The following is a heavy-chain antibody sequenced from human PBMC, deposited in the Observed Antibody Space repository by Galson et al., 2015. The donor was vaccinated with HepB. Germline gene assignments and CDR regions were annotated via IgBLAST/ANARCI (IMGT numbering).Heavy chain of an antibody. CDR3: ATDQWLLLFDSAFGAFDI. Sequence: SLRLSCAASGFTFSNAWMSWVRQAPGQGLEWVGRIKSKTDGGTTDYAALVKGRFTISRDDSKNTLYLHMNSLKTEDTAVYYCATDQWLLLFDSAFGAFDIWGQGTMVTVSS. CDR2: IKSKTDGGTT. J-gene: IGHJ3*02. CDR1: GFTFSNAW. V-gene: IGHV3-15*01. D-gene: IGHD3-22*01.